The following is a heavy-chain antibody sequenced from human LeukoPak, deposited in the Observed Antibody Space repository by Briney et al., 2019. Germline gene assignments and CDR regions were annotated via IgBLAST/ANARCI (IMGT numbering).Heavy chain of an antibody. D-gene: IGHD3-22*01. CDR3: ARDYYDSSGYYDY. CDR2: VYNSGNT. Sequence: PSETLSLTCTVSGGSFSSGGYYWSWLRPPQGQELEWVVYVYNSGNTNYNPSLKSRVTISVDTSKNQFSLKLSSVSAADTAVYYCARDYYDSSGYYDYWGEGALVTVSS. V-gene: IGHV4-61*08. J-gene: IGHJ4*02. CDR1: GGSFSSGGYY.